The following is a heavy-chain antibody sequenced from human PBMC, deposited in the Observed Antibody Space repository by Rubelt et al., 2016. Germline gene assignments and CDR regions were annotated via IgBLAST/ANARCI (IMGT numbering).Heavy chain of an antibody. CDR3: ATQGYCSSTSCYGAY. D-gene: IGHD2-2*01. J-gene: IGHJ4*02. V-gene: IGHV3-48*02. Sequence: SGFTFSSYSMNWVRQAPGKGLEWVSYISSSSSTIYYADSVKGRFTISRDNAKNSLYLQMNSLRDEDTAVYYCATQGYCSSTSCYGAYWGQGTLVTVSS. CDR1: GFTFSSYS. CDR2: ISSSSSTI.